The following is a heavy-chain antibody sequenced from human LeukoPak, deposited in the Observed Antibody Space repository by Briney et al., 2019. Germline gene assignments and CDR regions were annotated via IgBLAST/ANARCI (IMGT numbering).Heavy chain of an antibody. CDR3: AREALGGTYFDY. CDR1: GFTFSSYA. V-gene: IGHV3-23*01. Sequence: GGSLRLSRVASGFTFSSYAMSWVRQAPGKGLEWVSAISGSGVTTHYAGSVKGRFSISRDNSKNSLYLQMNSLRAEDTAVYYCAREALGGTYFDYWGQGTLVTVSS. D-gene: IGHD3-16*01. J-gene: IGHJ4*02. CDR2: ISGSGVTT.